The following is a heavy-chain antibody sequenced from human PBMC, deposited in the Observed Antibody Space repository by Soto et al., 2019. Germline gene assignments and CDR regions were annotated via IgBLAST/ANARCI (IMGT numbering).Heavy chain of an antibody. CDR3: ARLNGKSTMVRGVPSGYYYGMDC. V-gene: IGHV1-18*01. D-gene: IGHD3-10*01. CDR1: GYTFTSYG. J-gene: IGHJ6*02. CDR2: ISAYNGNT. Sequence: ASVKVSCKASGYTFTSYGISWVRQAPGQGLEWMGWISAYNGNTNYAQKLQGRVTMTTDTSTSTAYMELRSLRSDDTAVYYCARLNGKSTMVRGVPSGYYYGMDCWGQGTTVTVSS.